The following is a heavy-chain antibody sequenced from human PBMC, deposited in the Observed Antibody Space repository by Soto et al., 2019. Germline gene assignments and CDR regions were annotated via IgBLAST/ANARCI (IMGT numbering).Heavy chain of an antibody. J-gene: IGHJ6*02. Sequence: PSETLSLTCAVYGGSFSGYYWSWIRQPPGKGLEWIGEINHSGSTNYNPSLKSRVTISVDTSKNQFSLKLSSVTAADTAVYYCARAVTIFGSYYYGMDVWGQGTTVTVSS. V-gene: IGHV4-34*01. CDR3: ARAVTIFGSYYYGMDV. CDR1: GGSFSGYY. D-gene: IGHD3-3*01. CDR2: INHSGST.